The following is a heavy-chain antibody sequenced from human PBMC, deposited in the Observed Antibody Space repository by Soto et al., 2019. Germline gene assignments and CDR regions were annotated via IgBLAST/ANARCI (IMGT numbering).Heavy chain of an antibody. D-gene: IGHD3-10*01. V-gene: IGHV3-74*01. Sequence: EVQLVESGGSLVQPGGSLRLSCAVSGFTFSSFWMHWFRQAPGEGLVWVSRINTDGSSTSYADSVKGRFTISRDNAKNTLYLQMNSLRVEDTAMYYCAKRGVDTFGLSYWGQGTLVTVSS. CDR3: AKRGVDTFGLSY. CDR2: INTDGSST. CDR1: GFTFSSFW. J-gene: IGHJ4*02.